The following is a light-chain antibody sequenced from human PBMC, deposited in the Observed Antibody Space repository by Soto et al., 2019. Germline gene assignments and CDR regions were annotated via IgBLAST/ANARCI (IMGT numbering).Light chain of an antibody. CDR3: QQSYSTPWT. CDR2: AAS. J-gene: IGKJ1*01. V-gene: IGKV1-39*01. Sequence: DIQMTQSPSSLSASVGDRVTITCRASQSISSYLNWYQQKVGKAPKLLISAASSLQSGVPSRFSGSGSGTDFTLTINSLQPEDFATYYCQQSYSTPWTFGQGNTVEIK. CDR1: QSISSY.